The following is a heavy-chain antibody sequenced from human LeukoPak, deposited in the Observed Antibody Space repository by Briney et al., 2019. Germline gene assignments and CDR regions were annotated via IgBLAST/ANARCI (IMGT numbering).Heavy chain of an antibody. Sequence: GASVKLSCKASGYTFPTYYLNWVRQAPGRGLEWRGKIDPNGGFAYYAQKFQSRVTMTRDTSTSTVYMEVDSLTSDDTAVYYCARVLAYCTDSSCPGMDVWGQGTTVTVSS. V-gene: IGHV1-46*01. CDR2: IDPNGGFA. CDR3: ARVLAYCTDSSCPGMDV. J-gene: IGHJ6*02. D-gene: IGHD2-8*02. CDR1: GYTFPTYY.